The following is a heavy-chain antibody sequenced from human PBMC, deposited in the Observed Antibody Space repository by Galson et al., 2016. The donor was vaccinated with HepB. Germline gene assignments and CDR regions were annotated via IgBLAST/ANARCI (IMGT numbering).Heavy chain of an antibody. V-gene: IGHV3-30*19. CDR2: ISYDGGDK. CDR3: AKLDCGRNCPRDD. Sequence: LRLSCAASGFTFSRYGMHWVRQAPGKGLEWVAVISYDGGDKHYADSVKGRFTVSRDNSKNTLFLQMNSLRVEDTAVYYCAKLDCGRNCPRDDWGQGTQVTVS. CDR1: GFTFSRYG. J-gene: IGHJ4*02. D-gene: IGHD2-21*02.